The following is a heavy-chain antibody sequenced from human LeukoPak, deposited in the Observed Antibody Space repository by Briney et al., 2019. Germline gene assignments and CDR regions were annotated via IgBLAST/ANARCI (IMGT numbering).Heavy chain of an antibody. Sequence: GESLKISCKGSGYSFASYWIGWVRQMPGKGLEWMGIIYPGDSDTRYSPSFQGQVTISADKSISTAYLQWSSLKASDTAMYYCARTYYDFWSGYHPFAYWGQGTLVTVSS. CDR2: IYPGDSDT. CDR1: GYSFASYW. CDR3: ARTYYDFWSGYHPFAY. D-gene: IGHD3-3*01. J-gene: IGHJ4*02. V-gene: IGHV5-51*01.